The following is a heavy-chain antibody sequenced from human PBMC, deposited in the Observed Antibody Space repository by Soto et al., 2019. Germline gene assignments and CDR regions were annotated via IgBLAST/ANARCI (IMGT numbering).Heavy chain of an antibody. CDR3: ARDGRDYGDLPPLDY. D-gene: IGHD4-17*01. J-gene: IGHJ4*02. CDR1: GYTFTGYY. V-gene: IGHV1-2*04. CDR2: INPNSGGT. Sequence: ASVKVSCKASGYTFTGYYMHWVRQAPGQGLEWMGWINPNSGGTNYAQKFQGWVTMTRDTSISTAYMELSRLRSDDTAVYYCARDGRDYGDLPPLDYWGQGTLVTV.